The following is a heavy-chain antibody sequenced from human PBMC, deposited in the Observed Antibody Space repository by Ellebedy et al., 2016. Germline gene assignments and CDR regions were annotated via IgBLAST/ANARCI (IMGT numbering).Heavy chain of an antibody. J-gene: IGHJ2*01. CDR1: GFTFSSYG. CDR2: ISYDGSNK. Sequence: GGSLRLSXAASGFTFSSYGMHWVRQAPGKGLEWVAVISYDGSNKYYADSVKGRFTISRDNSKNTLYLQMNSLRAEDTAVYYCAKDVRLGYWYFDLWGQGTTVTVSS. CDR3: AKDVRLGYWYFDL. V-gene: IGHV3-30*18. D-gene: IGHD7-27*01.